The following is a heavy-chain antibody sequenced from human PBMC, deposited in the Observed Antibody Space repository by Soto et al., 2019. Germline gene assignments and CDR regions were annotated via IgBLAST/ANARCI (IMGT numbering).Heavy chain of an antibody. D-gene: IGHD2-15*01. CDR2: ISSDDNYI. Sequence: EVHLVESGGGLVKPGGFLRLSCAASGFIFSDYSMNWMRQAPGKGLEWVASISSDDNYIYYRDSVEGRFTISRDNAKNSLYLQMTSLGADDTAVYYCARGRTCKGASCYGGGDYWGQGTLVTVSS. CDR3: ARGRTCKGASCYGGGDY. J-gene: IGHJ4*02. CDR1: GFIFSDYS. V-gene: IGHV3-21*06.